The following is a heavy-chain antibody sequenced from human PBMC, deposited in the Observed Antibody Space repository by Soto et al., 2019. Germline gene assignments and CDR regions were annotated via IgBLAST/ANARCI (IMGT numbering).Heavy chain of an antibody. J-gene: IGHJ4*02. D-gene: IGHD5-18*01. CDR1: GITFSNYA. CDR3: AKVPASSLTASRPFDQ. CDR2: ISGSGGST. Sequence: GGSLRLSCAASGITFSNYAMSWVRQAPGKGLEWVSAISGSGGSTYYAGPVKGRFTIARDNSKNILFLEMNSLRAADTAVYYCAKVPASSLTASRPFDQWGQGTLVTVSS. V-gene: IGHV3-23*01.